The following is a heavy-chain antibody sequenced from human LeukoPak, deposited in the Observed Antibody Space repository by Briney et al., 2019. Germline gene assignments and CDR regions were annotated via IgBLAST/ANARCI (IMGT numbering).Heavy chain of an antibody. CDR1: GFTFSSYA. Sequence: SGGSLRLSCAASGFTFSSYAMSWVRQAPGKGLEWVSAISGSGGRTYYEDSVKGRFTISRDNSKNTLYLQMNSLRAEDTAVYYCAKAGYSSGWYWDYWGQGTLVTVSS. CDR2: ISGSGGRT. CDR3: AKAGYSSGWYWDY. D-gene: IGHD6-19*01. J-gene: IGHJ4*02. V-gene: IGHV3-23*01.